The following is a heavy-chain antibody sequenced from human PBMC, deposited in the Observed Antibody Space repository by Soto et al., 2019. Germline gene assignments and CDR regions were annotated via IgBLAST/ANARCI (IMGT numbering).Heavy chain of an antibody. CDR3: GKDLMGEQWLGVMHY. CDR1: GFSFSDYG. CDR2: LSYDGDKE. J-gene: IGHJ4*02. V-gene: IGHV3-30*18. Sequence: QVQLEESGGNVVQPGRSLRLSCEASGFSFSDYGMHWVRQAPGKGLESVALLSYDGDKEYYADSVKGRFTISRDNSKNTVFLQMNSLRPEDTAVYYCGKDLMGEQWLGVMHYWGQGTLVTVSS. D-gene: IGHD6-19*01.